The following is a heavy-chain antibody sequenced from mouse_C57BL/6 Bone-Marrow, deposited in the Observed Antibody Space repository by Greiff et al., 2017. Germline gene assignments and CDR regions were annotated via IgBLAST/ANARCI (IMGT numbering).Heavy chain of an antibody. CDR1: GYTFTSYW. CDR3: ARGYYCGSSPASFAY. J-gene: IGHJ3*01. V-gene: IGHV1-55*01. D-gene: IGHD1-1*01. Sequence: VQLQQPGAELVKPGASVKMSCKASGYTFTSYWITWVKQRPGQGLEWIGDIYPGSGSTNYNEKFKSKATLTVATSSSTAYMQLSSLTSEDSAVYYCARGYYCGSSPASFAYWGQGTLVTVSA. CDR2: IYPGSGST.